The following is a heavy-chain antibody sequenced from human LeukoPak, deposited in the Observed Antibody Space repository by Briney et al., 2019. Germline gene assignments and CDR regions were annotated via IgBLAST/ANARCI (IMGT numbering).Heavy chain of an antibody. CDR1: GFTFSSYW. CDR2: ISGDGSST. J-gene: IGHJ4*02. Sequence: GGSLRLSCAASGFTFSSYWMHWVRQAPGKGLVWVSYISGDGSSTTYADSVKGRFTISRDNAKNTLDLQMNSLRAEDTAVYYCARGGWGTAIAYWAQGTLVTVSS. V-gene: IGHV3-74*01. CDR3: ARGGWGTAIAY. D-gene: IGHD1-7*01.